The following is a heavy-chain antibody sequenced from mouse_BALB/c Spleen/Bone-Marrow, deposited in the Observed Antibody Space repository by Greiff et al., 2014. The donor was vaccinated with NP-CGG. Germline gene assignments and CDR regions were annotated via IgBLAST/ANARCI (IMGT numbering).Heavy chain of an antibody. CDR2: IDPENGNT. CDR1: GFNIKDYY. CDR3: TSTYSFDY. J-gene: IGHJ2*01. V-gene: IGHV14-1*02. Sequence: EVQLQQSGAELVRPGALVKLSCKASGFNIKDYYMHWVKQRPEQGLEWIGWIDPENGNTIYDPKFQGKASITADTSSNTAYLQLSSLTSEDTAVYYCTSTYSFDYWGQGTTLTVSS.